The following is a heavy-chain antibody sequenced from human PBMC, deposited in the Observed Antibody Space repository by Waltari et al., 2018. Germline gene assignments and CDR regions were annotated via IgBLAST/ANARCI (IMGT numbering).Heavy chain of an antibody. CDR2: ISGSGGST. Sequence: EVQLVESGGGLVQPGGSLRLHCAASGFPFSSDAMRWVRQAPGKGREWVSSISGSGGSTYYADAVKGRFTISRDNSKNPLYLQMNSLRAEDTAVYYCAKGPVGALFDYWGQGTLVTVSS. CDR3: AKGPVGALFDY. CDR1: GFPFSSDA. J-gene: IGHJ4*02. V-gene: IGHV3-23*04. D-gene: IGHD1-26*01.